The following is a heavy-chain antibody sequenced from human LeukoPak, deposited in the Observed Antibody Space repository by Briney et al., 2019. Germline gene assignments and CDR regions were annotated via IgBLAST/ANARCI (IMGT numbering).Heavy chain of an antibody. Sequence: PSETLSLTCAVYGGSFSGYYWSWIRQPPGKGLEWIGEINHSGSTNYNPSLKSRVTISVDTSKNQFSLKLSSVTAADTAVYYCARDERLYSSSCHDYWGQGTPVTVSS. J-gene: IGHJ4*02. D-gene: IGHD6-13*01. V-gene: IGHV4-34*01. CDR1: GGSFSGYY. CDR3: ARDERLYSSSCHDY. CDR2: INHSGST.